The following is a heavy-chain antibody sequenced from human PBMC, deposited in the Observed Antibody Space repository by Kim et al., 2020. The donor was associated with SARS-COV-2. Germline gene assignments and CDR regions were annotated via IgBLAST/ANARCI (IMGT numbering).Heavy chain of an antibody. CDR2: ISSSSSYI. D-gene: IGHD6-19*01. J-gene: IGHJ4*02. Sequence: GGSLRLSCAASGFTFSSYSMNWVRQAPGKGLEWVSSISSSSSYIYYADSVKGRFTISRDNAKNSLYLQMNSLRAEDTAVYYCAREMGIAVAAKRSHPFDYWGQGTLLTVSS. CDR1: GFTFSSYS. CDR3: AREMGIAVAAKRSHPFDY. V-gene: IGHV3-21*01.